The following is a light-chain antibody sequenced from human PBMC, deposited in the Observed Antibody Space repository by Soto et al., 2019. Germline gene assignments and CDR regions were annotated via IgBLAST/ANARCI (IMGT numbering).Light chain of an antibody. CDR2: DVS. CDR1: SSDVGGYDY. CDR3: CSYAGSYTWV. V-gene: IGLV2-11*01. J-gene: IGLJ3*02. Sequence: QSALTQPRSVSGSPGQSVTISCTGTSSDVGGYDYVSWYQQHPGKAPKFMIYDVSKRPSGVPDRFSGSRSGNSASLTISGPQAEDEADYYCCSYAGSYTWVVGGGTKLTVL.